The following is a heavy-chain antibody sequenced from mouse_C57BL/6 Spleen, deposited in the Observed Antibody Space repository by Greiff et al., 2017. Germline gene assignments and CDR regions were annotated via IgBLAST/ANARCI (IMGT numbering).Heavy chain of an antibody. Sequence: QVQLQQPGAELVKPGASVKLSCKASGYTFTSYWMHWVKQRPGQGLEWIGMIHPNSGSTNYNEKFKSKATLTVDKSSSTAYMQLSSLTSEDSSVYYCASDYYGSSYYWGQGTTLTVSS. V-gene: IGHV1-64*01. CDR3: ASDYYGSSYY. D-gene: IGHD1-1*01. CDR1: GYTFTSYW. J-gene: IGHJ2*01. CDR2: IHPNSGST.